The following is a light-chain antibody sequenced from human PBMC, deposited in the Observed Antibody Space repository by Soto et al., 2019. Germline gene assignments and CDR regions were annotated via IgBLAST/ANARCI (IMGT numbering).Light chain of an antibody. J-gene: IGKJ1*01. CDR1: QSVSRY. V-gene: IGKV3-11*01. Sequence: EIVLTQSPATLSLSPGERATLSCRASQSVSRYLAWYQQKPGQAPRLLIYDASNRATGIPARFSGSGSGTDFTLTISSLEPEDFAVYYCQQRSNWPVATFGQGTKVDIK. CDR3: QQRSNWPVAT. CDR2: DAS.